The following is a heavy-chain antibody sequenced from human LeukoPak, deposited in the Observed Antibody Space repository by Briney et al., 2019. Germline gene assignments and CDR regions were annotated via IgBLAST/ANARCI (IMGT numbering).Heavy chain of an antibody. Sequence: SETLSLTCTVSGGSISSSSYYWGWIRQPPGKGLEWIGRMYYRGSTYYNPSLKSRVTISVDTSKNQFSLKLSSVTAADTAVYYCARVANSGSYIWGQGTLVTVSS. V-gene: IGHV4-39*01. CDR3: ARVANSGSYI. J-gene: IGHJ4*02. D-gene: IGHD1-26*01. CDR1: GGSISSSSYY. CDR2: MYYRGST.